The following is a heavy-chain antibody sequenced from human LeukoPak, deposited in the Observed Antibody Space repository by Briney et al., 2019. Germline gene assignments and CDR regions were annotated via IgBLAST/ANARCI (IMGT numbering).Heavy chain of an antibody. Sequence: SETVSLTCTVSGASVSNNNYYWGWIRQSPGKGLEWIASIYYSGSTYYNPSLKSRVTISVDTSKNQFSLKLSFVTAADTAVYYCARALNRRNNSYYYMDVWANGTTVTVSS. V-gene: IGHV4-39*07. CDR2: IYYSGST. J-gene: IGHJ6*03. D-gene: IGHD2/OR15-2a*01. CDR3: ARALNRRNNSYYYMDV. CDR1: GASVSNNNYY.